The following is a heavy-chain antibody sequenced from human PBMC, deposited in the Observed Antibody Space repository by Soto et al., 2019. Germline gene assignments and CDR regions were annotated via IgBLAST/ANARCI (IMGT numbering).Heavy chain of an antibody. CDR1: GGSISSSSYY. Sequence: ETLSLTCTVSGGSISSSSYYWGWIRQPPGKGLEWIGSIYYSGSTYYNPSLKSRVTISVDTSKNQFSLKLSSVTAADTAVYYCARRETYFDYWGQGTLVTVSS. CDR2: IYYSGST. CDR3: ARRETYFDY. J-gene: IGHJ4*02. V-gene: IGHV4-39*01.